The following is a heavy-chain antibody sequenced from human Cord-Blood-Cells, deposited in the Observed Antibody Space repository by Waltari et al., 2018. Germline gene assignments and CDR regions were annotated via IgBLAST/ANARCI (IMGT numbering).Heavy chain of an antibody. CDR1: GGSTSSSSYY. CDR3: ARHFALGLRVLEWLSGNFDY. D-gene: IGHD3-3*01. Sequence: QLPLQESGPGLVKPSETLSLTCTVSGGSTSSSSYYWGWSRQPPGKGLEWIGSMYYSGGTYYNPSLKSRVTISVDTSKNQFSLKLSSVTAADTAVYYCARHFALGLRVLEWLSGNFDYWGQGTLVTVSS. J-gene: IGHJ4*02. CDR2: MYYSGGT. V-gene: IGHV4-39*01.